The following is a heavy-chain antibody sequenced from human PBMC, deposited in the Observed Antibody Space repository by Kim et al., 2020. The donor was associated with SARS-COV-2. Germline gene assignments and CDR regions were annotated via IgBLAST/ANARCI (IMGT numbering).Heavy chain of an antibody. Sequence: GGSLRLSCAASGFTFSSYGMHWVRQAPGKGLEWVAVISYDGSNKYYADSVKGRFTISRDNSKNTLYLQMNSLRAEDTAVYYCAKGGIMSYYFDYWGQGTLVTVSS. D-gene: IGHD2-15*01. J-gene: IGHJ4*02. CDR3: AKGGIMSYYFDY. CDR1: GFTFSSYG. CDR2: ISYDGSNK. V-gene: IGHV3-30*18.